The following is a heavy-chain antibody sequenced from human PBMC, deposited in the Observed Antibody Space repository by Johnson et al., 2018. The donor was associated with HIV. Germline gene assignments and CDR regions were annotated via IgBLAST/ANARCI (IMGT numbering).Heavy chain of an antibody. Sequence: VQVVESGGGVVRPGGSLRLSCAASGFTFDDYAMHWVRQAPGKGLEWVSAISGSGHSTYYADSVKGRFTISRDSSKNTLYLQMNSLRAEDTAVYYCARPNFLYENDAFDIWGQGTMVTVSS. V-gene: IGHV3-23*04. D-gene: IGHD2-2*02. CDR1: GFTFDDYA. CDR3: ARPNFLYENDAFDI. J-gene: IGHJ3*02. CDR2: ISGSGHST.